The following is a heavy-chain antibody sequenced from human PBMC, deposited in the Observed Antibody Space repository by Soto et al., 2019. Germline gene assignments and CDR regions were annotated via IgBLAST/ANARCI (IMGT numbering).Heavy chain of an antibody. D-gene: IGHD5-12*01. V-gene: IGHV1-2*02. CDR1: GYAFTGFY. CDR2: INPNTSGT. CDR3: ERDLWVYSGIKGYLYGMDV. J-gene: IGHJ6*02. Sequence: QVQLVQSGAAVKKPGASVKVSCKASGYAFTGFYMHWVRQAPGQGPAWMGWINPNTSGTSYAQKVQGGVTLTMDTSINTAYMEPSRLSSDDTSVYYCERDLWVYSGIKGYLYGMDVWGRLTTVTISS.